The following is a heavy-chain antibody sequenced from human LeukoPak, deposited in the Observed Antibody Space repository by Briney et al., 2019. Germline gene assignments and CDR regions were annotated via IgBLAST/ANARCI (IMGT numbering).Heavy chain of an antibody. Sequence: GGSLRLSCAVSGFTFSSYEMYWVRQAPGQGLEWVSYISSSGSTIYYADSVKGRFTISRDNAKNSLYLQMNSLRAEDTAVYYCARGTYAFDIWGQGTMVTVSS. CDR1: GFTFSSYE. CDR2: ISSSGSTI. V-gene: IGHV3-48*03. CDR3: ARGTYAFDI. J-gene: IGHJ3*02.